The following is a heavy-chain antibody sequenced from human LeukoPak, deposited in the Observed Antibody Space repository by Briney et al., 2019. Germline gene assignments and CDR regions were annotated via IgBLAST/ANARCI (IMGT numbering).Heavy chain of an antibody. CDR2: IKQDGSEK. CDR3: ARLIRFLEWLSFXX. Sequence: PGGSLRLSCAASGFTFSSYWMSWVRQAPGKGLEWVANIKQDGSEKYYVASVKGRFTISSDNAKNSLYLQMNSLRAEDTAVYYRARLIRFLEWLSFXXWGQXXLVT. D-gene: IGHD3-3*01. CDR1: GFTFSSYW. V-gene: IGHV3-7*01. J-gene: IGHJ4*02.